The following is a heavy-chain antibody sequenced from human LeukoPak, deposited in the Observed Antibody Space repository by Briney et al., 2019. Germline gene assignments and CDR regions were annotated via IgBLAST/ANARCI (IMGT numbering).Heavy chain of an antibody. CDR3: ARHVVAVGFDY. V-gene: IGHV4-34*01. Sequence: PSETLSLTCAVYGGSFSGYYWSWIRQPPGKGLEWIGEINHSGSTNYNPSLKSRVTISLDTSKNQFSLKLSSVTAEDTAIYYCARHVVAVGFDYWGQGTLVTVSS. CDR1: GGSFSGYY. CDR2: INHSGST. D-gene: IGHD3-22*01. J-gene: IGHJ4*02.